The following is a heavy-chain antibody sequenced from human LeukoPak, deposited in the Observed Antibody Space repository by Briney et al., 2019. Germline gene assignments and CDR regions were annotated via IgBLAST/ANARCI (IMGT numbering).Heavy chain of an antibody. CDR3: AKALYYYDSSGALFY. V-gene: IGHV3-23*01. D-gene: IGHD3-22*01. Sequence: PGGSLRLSCAASGFTFSSYAMSWVRQAPGKGLEWVSAISGSGGSTYYADSVKGRFTISRDNSKNTLYLQMNSLRAEDTAVYYCAKALYYYDSSGALFYWGQGTLVTASS. CDR1: GFTFSSYA. J-gene: IGHJ4*02. CDR2: ISGSGGST.